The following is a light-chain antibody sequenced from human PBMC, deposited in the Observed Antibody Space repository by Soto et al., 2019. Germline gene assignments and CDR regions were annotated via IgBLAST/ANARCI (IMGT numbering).Light chain of an antibody. Sequence: EIVLTQSPATLSLSPGGRATLSCRANQSISNYLAWYQQRPGQAPRLLIYDASRRATGIPARFSGSGSGTDFTLTISCLQSEDFATYYCQQYYSYPRTFGQGTRREIK. V-gene: IGKV3D-15*01. J-gene: IGKJ5*01. CDR2: DAS. CDR3: QQYYSYPRT. CDR1: QSISNY.